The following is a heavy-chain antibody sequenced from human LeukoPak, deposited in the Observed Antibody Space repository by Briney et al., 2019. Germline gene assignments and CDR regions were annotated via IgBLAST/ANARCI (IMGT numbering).Heavy chain of an antibody. CDR1: GYTFTSYG. D-gene: IGHD6-13*01. V-gene: IGHV1-18*01. CDR3: ARPRRELVLHNALDY. CDR2: ISAYNGNT. Sequence: ASVKVSCKASGYTFTSYGISWVRQAPGQGLEWMGWISAYNGNTNYAQKLQGRVTMTTDTSTSTAYMELRSLRSDDTAVYYCARPRRELVLHNALDYWGQGTLVTVSS. J-gene: IGHJ4*02.